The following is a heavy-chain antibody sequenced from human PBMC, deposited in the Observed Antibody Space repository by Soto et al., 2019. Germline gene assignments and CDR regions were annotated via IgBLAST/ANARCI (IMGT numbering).Heavy chain of an antibody. V-gene: IGHV4-4*02. CDR1: GGSISGSYW. CDR3: ARAEVGESGIDS. D-gene: IGHD1-26*01. J-gene: IGHJ4*02. CDR2: IYHRGLT. Sequence: QVQLQESGPGLVTPSGTLSLTCAVSGGSISGSYWWSWVRQPPGKGLAWIGEIYHRGLTNYNPSLMSRVTMSVGKPMNLFSLKLTSVADADTAVYFCARAEVGESGIDSWGQGTLVTVSS.